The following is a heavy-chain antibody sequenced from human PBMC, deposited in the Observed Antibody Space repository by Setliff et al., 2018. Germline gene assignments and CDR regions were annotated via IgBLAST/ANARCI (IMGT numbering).Heavy chain of an antibody. V-gene: IGHV3-30*02. Sequence: GGSLRLSCAASGVTVSGYYMQWFRQAPCKGLERVAFIRYDGSNKYYADSVKGRFTNSRDNSKNTLYLQMNSLRAEDTAVYYCAKASSSWYRGIYYYYYYMDVWGKGTTVTVSS. CDR2: IRYDGSNK. CDR3: AKASSSWYRGIYYYYYYMDV. CDR1: GVTVSGYY. J-gene: IGHJ6*03. D-gene: IGHD6-13*01.